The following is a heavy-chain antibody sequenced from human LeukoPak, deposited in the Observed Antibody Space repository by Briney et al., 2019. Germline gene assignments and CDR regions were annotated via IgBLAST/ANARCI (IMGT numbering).Heavy chain of an antibody. J-gene: IGHJ6*02. Sequence: SGTLSLTCTVSGGSISSYYWSRIRQPPGKGLEWIGYIYYSGSTNYNPSLKSRVTISVDTSKNQFSLKLSSVTAADTAVYYCARFYYYYYGMDVWGQGTTVTVSS. CDR1: GGSISSYY. V-gene: IGHV4-59*01. CDR2: IYYSGST. CDR3: ARFYYYYYGMDV.